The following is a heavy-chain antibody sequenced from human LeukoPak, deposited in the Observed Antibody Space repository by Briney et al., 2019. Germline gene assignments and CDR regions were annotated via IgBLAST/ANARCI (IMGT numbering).Heavy chain of an antibody. D-gene: IGHD3-3*01. CDR1: GFTFSNYG. CDR3: ATSDYDFWSGYYSFDY. V-gene: IGHV3-30*02. Sequence: GGSLRLSCAASGFTFSNYGMNWVRQAPGKGLEWVAFIRYDGSNKYYADSVKGRFTISRDNSKNTLYLQMNSLRAEDTAVYYCATSDYDFWSGYYSFDYWGQGTLVTVSS. CDR2: IRYDGSNK. J-gene: IGHJ4*02.